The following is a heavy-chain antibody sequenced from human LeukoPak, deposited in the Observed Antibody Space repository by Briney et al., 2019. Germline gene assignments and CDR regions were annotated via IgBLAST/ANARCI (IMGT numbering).Heavy chain of an antibody. CDR3: ARGGYCSSTSCYYAFDI. V-gene: IGHV3-9*01. Sequence: GGSLRLSCAASGFNFDDYTMHWVRQAPGKGLEWVSGISWNSDNIGYADSVKGRFTISRDNSKNTLYLQMNSLRAEDTAVYYCARGGYCSSTSCYYAFDIWGQGTMVTVSS. J-gene: IGHJ3*02. CDR1: GFNFDDYT. CDR2: ISWNSDNI. D-gene: IGHD2-2*01.